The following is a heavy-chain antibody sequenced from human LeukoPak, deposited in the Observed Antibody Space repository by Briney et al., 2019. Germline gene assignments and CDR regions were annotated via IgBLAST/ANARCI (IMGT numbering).Heavy chain of an antibody. D-gene: IGHD4-23*01. J-gene: IGHJ4*02. CDR2: MYHSGST. CDR3: AKQGPTVVTHFDS. CDR1: GYSISSGYY. V-gene: IGHV4-38-2*01. Sequence: SETLSPTCAVSGYSISSGYYWDWIRQPPGKALDWIASMYHSGSTYYNPSLKSRVTISVDTSKNQFSLRLSSVTGADTAVYYCAKQGPTVVTHFDSWGQGTLVTVSS.